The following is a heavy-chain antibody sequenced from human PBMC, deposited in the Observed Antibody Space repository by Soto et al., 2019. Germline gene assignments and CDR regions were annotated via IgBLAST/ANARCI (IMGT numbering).Heavy chain of an antibody. J-gene: IGHJ6*02. V-gene: IGHV2-5*02. CDR1: GFSLNTGGVG. Sequence: ITLKESGPTLVKPTQTLTLTCTFSGFSLNTGGVGVGWVRQPRGKAMEWLALIYWDDDERYRPSLRSRRNITXDXTXKXXVLTMTNMDPEDTATYYCVRNWRYYGGDYYYGMDAWGQGTTVTVSS. CDR2: IYWDDDE. CDR3: VRNWRYYGGDYYYGMDA. D-gene: IGHD3-10*01.